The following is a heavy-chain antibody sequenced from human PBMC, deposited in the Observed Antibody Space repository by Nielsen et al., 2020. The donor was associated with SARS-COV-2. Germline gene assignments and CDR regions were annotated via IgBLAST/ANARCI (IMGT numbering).Heavy chain of an antibody. CDR1: GFTFSNHA. V-gene: IGHV3-30*04. CDR3: AKDVRPVGATFYYFDS. Sequence: GESLKISCAASGFTFSNHAMHWVRQAPGKGLQWMTIISYDGTEHYADSVKGRFTISRDNAKNSLYLQMNSLRAEDTALYYCAKDVRPVGATFYYFDSWGQGTLVTVSS. CDR2: ISYDGTE. D-gene: IGHD1-26*01. J-gene: IGHJ4*02.